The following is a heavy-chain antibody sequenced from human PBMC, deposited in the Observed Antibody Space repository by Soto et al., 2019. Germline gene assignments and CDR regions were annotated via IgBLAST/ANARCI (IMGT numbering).Heavy chain of an antibody. CDR1: GGSISSGGYY. Sequence: QVQLQESGPGLVKPSQTLSLTCTVSGGSISSGGYYWSWIRQHPGKGLEWIGYIYYSGSTYYNPSRNSRVTISVDTSKTQFCLKLSSVTAADTAVYYCARAGYLSMWYFDLWGRGTLVTVSS. V-gene: IGHV4-31*03. CDR2: IYYSGST. D-gene: IGHD5-18*01. CDR3: ARAGYLSMWYFDL. J-gene: IGHJ2*01.